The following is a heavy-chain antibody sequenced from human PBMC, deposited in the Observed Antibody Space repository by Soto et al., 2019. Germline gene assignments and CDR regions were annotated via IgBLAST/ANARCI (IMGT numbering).Heavy chain of an antibody. Sequence: QLQLQESGPGLVKPSETLSLTCTVSGGSISSSSYYWGWIRQPPGKGLEWIGSIYYSGSTYYNPSLQSRVTISVDTSKNQFSLKLSSVTAADTAVYYCARGGTYSSGWLLNWGQGTLVTVSS. CDR1: GGSISSSSYY. CDR2: IYYSGST. V-gene: IGHV4-39*01. J-gene: IGHJ4*02. CDR3: ARGGTYSSGWLLN. D-gene: IGHD6-19*01.